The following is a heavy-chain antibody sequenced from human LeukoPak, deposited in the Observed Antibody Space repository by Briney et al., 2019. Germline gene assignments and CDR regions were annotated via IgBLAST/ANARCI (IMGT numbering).Heavy chain of an antibody. CDR1: GFTFSSYA. V-gene: IGHV3-30-3*01. J-gene: IGHJ4*02. CDR3: ARSRQWELGFDY. Sequence: PGGSLRLSCAASGFTFSSYAMHWVRQAPGKGLEWVAVISYDGSNKYYADSVKGRFTISRDNSKNTLYLQMNSLRAEDTAVYYCARSRQWELGFDYWGQGTLVTVSS. D-gene: IGHD1-26*01. CDR2: ISYDGSNK.